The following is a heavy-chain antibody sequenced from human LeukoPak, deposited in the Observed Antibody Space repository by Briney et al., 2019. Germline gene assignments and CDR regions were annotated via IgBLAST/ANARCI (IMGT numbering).Heavy chain of an antibody. CDR2: TYYRSKWYN. J-gene: IGHJ5*02. CDR3: AREISYYDFWSGYYKTSLFNWFDP. V-gene: IGHV6-1*01. Sequence: SQTLSLTCAISGDSVSSNSAAWNWIRQSPSRGLEWLGRTYYRSKWYNDYAVSVKSRITINPDKSKNQFSLQLNSVTPEDTAVYYCAREISYYDFWSGYYKTSLFNWFDPWGQGTLVTVSS. D-gene: IGHD3-3*01. CDR1: GDSVSSNSAA.